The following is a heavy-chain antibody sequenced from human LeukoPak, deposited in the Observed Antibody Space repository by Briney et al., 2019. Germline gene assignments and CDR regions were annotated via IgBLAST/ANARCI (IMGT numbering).Heavy chain of an antibody. CDR3: ARSPSYPVAGIKGDDY. CDR1: GYTFTGYY. D-gene: IGHD6-19*01. CDR2: INPNSGGT. J-gene: IGHJ4*02. V-gene: IGHV1-2*02. Sequence: ASVKVSCEASGYTFTGYYMHWVRQAPGQGLEWMGWINPNSGGTNYAQKFQGRVTMTRDTPISTAYMELSRLRSDDTAVYYCARSPSYPVAGIKGDDYWGQGTLVTVSS.